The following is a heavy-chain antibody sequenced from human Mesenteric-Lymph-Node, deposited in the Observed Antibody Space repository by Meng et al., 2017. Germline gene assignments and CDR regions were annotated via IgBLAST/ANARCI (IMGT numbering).Heavy chain of an antibody. CDR2: FHPGSGA. D-gene: IGHD2-21*01. J-gene: IGHJ4*02. CDR3: AKNGAYCLES. CDR1: GGSIRGGTW. Sequence: QVQLREAGPGLVSPSGTLSPTCAVSGGSIRGGTWWSWVRQPPGKGLQRIGQFHPGSGAAYNPSLETRVTISVDTSKNQFSLELTSVTAADTAVYYCAKNGAYCLESWGQGTLVTVSS. V-gene: IGHV4-4*02.